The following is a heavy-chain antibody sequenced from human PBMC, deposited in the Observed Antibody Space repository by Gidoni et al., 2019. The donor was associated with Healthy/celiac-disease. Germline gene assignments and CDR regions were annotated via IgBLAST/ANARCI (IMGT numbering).Heavy chain of an antibody. CDR1: GFTFDDYA. D-gene: IGHD5-18*01. V-gene: IGHV3-9*01. CDR3: AKDMKSGYSYGSVFDY. CDR2: ISWTSGSI. J-gene: IGHJ4*02. Sequence: EVQLVVSGGGLVQPGRSLRLSCAASGFTFDDYAMHWVRQAPGKGLEWVSGISWTSGSIGYADSVKGRFTISRDNAKNSLYLQMNSLRAEDTALYYCAKDMKSGYSYGSVFDYWGQGTLVTVSS.